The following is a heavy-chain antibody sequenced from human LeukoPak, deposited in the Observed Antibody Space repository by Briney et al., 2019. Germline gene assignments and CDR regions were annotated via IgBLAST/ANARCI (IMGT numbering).Heavy chain of an antibody. V-gene: IGHV3-23*01. CDR2: LGGRGVLT. Sequence: GGYLILSLDSLGFTFHYYAMRWVREAPGKGLEWVSTLGGRGVLTYYADSVRGRFTVSRDNSKNPLYLQMSSLRAEDTAVYYCARRDVSGYYALDYWGQGFLVTVSS. CDR1: GFTFHYYA. D-gene: IGHD3-22*01. J-gene: IGHJ4*02. CDR3: ARRDVSGYYALDY.